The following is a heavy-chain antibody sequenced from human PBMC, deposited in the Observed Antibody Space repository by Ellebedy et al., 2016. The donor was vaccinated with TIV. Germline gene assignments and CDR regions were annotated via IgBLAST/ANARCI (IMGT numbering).Heavy chain of an antibody. V-gene: IGHV3-23*01. CDR1: GFTFSSYA. CDR3: AKCGGDCYPLNPTALDP. J-gene: IGHJ5*02. Sequence: GGSLRLSXAASGFTFSSYAMSWVRQAPGKGLEWVSAISGSGGSTYYADSVKGRFTISRDNSKNTLYLQMNSLRAEDTAVYYCAKCGGDCYPLNPTALDPWGQGTLVTVSS. CDR2: ISGSGGST. D-gene: IGHD2-21*01.